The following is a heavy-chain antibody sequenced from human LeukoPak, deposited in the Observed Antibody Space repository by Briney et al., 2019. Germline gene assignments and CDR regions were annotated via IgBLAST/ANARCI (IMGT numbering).Heavy chain of an antibody. V-gene: IGHV3-30*18. CDR3: AKGGGGRLIYYYYMDV. CDR2: ISYDGSNK. D-gene: IGHD3-16*01. J-gene: IGHJ6*03. CDR1: GFTFSSYW. Sequence: GSLRLSCAASGFTFSSYWMSWVRQAPGKGLEWVAVISYDGSNKYYADSVKGRFTISRDNSKNTLYLQMNSLRAEDMALYYCAKGGGGRLIYYYYMDVWGKGTTVTVSS.